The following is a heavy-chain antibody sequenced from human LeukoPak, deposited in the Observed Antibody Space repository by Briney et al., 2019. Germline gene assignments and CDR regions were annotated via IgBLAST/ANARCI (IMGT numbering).Heavy chain of an antibody. V-gene: IGHV6-1*01. CDR1: GDSVSSNSAA. J-gene: IGHJ4*02. CDR3: ARDPGRAVAGFDY. D-gene: IGHD6-19*01. CDR2: TYYRSKWYN. Sequence: SQTLSLTCAISGDSVSSNSAAWNWIRQSPSIGLEWLGRTYYRSKWYNDYAVSVKSRITITPDTSKNQFSLQLNSVTPEDTAVYYCARDPGRAVAGFDYWGQGTLVTVSS.